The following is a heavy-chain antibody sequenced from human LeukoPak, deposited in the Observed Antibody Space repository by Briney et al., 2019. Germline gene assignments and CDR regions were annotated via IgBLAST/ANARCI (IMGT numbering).Heavy chain of an antibody. V-gene: IGHV3-48*03. CDR3: ARINRRLDTAMVFYYYYYMDV. Sequence: AGGSLRLSCAASGFTFSSYEMNWVRQAPGKGLEWVSYISSSGSTIYYADSVKGRFTISRDNAKNSLYLQMNSLRAEDTAVYYCARINRRLDTAMVFYYYYYMDVWGKGTTVTVSS. D-gene: IGHD5-18*01. CDR2: ISSSGSTI. CDR1: GFTFSSYE. J-gene: IGHJ6*03.